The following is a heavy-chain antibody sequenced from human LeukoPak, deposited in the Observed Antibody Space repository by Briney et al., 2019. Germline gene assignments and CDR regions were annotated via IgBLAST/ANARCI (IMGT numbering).Heavy chain of an antibody. V-gene: IGHV4-34*01. CDR3: ARVRYYYDSSGLDY. Sequence: PSETLSLTCAVYGGSFSGYYWSWIRQPPGKGLEWIGEINHSGSTNYNPSLKSRVTISVDTSKNQFSLKLSSVTAADTAVYYCARVRYYYDSSGLDYWGQGTLVTVSS. D-gene: IGHD3-22*01. J-gene: IGHJ4*02. CDR2: INHSGST. CDR1: GGSFSGYY.